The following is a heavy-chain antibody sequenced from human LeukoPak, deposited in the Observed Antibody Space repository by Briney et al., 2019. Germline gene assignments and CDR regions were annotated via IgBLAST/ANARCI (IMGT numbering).Heavy chain of an antibody. CDR2: ISSSSSYI. Sequence: GGSLRLSCAASGFTFSSYSMNWVRQAPGKGLEWVSSISSSSSYIYYADSVKGRFTISRDNSKNTLYLQMNSLRAEDTAVYYCAKGAYTVDDYFDYWGQGTLVTVSS. J-gene: IGHJ4*02. CDR1: GFTFSSYS. D-gene: IGHD5/OR15-5a*01. CDR3: AKGAYTVDDYFDY. V-gene: IGHV3-21*04.